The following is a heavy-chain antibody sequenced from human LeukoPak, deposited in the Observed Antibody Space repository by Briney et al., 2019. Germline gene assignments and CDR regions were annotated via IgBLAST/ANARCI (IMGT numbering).Heavy chain of an antibody. V-gene: IGHV1-24*01. Sequence: VASVKVSCKVSGCGLTELYIFWVRQAPGKGLEWLGGFDPEAGETIYAQKFQGRVTMTEDTSTDTSYMELSSLRSEDTAVYYCATDRGYYGSTSGDPWGRGTLVIVSS. D-gene: IGHD3-10*01. CDR3: ATDRGYYGSTSGDP. CDR2: FDPEAGET. CDR1: GCGLTELY. J-gene: IGHJ2*01.